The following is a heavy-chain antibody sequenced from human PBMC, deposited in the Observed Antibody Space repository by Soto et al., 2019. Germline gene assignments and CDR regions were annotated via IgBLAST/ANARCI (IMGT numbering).Heavy chain of an antibody. D-gene: IGHD1-1*01. CDR2: ISGSGGNT. CDR1: GFTFSNYA. V-gene: IGHV3-23*01. J-gene: IGHJ3*01. Sequence: PGGSLRLSCAASGFTFSNYAMSWVRQAPGKGLEWVSAISGSGGNTYYADSVKGRFTISRDNSKNTLFLQMNSLRAEDTAVYYCAKDRRYNWNDGHVFELWGQGTMVTVSS. CDR3: AKDRRYNWNDGHVFEL.